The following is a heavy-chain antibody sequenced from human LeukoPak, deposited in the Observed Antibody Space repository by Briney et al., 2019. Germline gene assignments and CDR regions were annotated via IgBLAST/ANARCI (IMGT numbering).Heavy chain of an antibody. V-gene: IGHV1-2*02. J-gene: IGHJ4*02. D-gene: IGHD2-2*02. CDR1: GYTFTGYY. Sequence: ASVKVSCKASGYTFTGYYMHWVRQAPGQGLEWMGWINPNSGGTNYAEKFKGRVTMTRDTSISTAYMELSRLRSDDTAVYYCARNSMRVVVVPAAIGNYWGQGTLVTVSS. CDR2: INPNSGGT. CDR3: ARNSMRVVVVPAAIGNY.